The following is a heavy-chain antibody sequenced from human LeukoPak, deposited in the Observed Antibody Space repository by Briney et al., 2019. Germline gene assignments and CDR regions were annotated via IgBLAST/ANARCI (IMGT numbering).Heavy chain of an antibody. CDR3: ARGREVVITSFHFDY. D-gene: IGHD3-22*01. CDR1: GYTFTSYY. CDR2: INPSGGST. J-gene: IGHJ4*02. Sequence: ASVKVSCKASGYTFTSYYMHWVRQAPGQGLEWMGIINPSGGSTSYAQKLQGRVTMTRDTSTGTVYMELSSLRSEDTAVYYCARGREVVITSFHFDYWGQGTLVTVSS. V-gene: IGHV1-46*01.